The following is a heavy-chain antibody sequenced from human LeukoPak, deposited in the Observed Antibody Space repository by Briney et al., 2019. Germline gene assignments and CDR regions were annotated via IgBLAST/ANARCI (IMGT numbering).Heavy chain of an antibody. CDR3: ARRKYYYGSGMRNAFDI. CDR1: GFTFNKYG. D-gene: IGHD3-10*01. V-gene: IGHV3-23*01. Sequence: GGSLRLSCAASGFTFNKYGLSWVRQAPGKGLEWVSGISNGGRSTYYADSVKGRFTISRDNAKNSLYLQMNSLRAEDTAVYYCARRKYYYGSGMRNAFDIWGQGTMVTVSS. J-gene: IGHJ3*02. CDR2: ISNGGRST.